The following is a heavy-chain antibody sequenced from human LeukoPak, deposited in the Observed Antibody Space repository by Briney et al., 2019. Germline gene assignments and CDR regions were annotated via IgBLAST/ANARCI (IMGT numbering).Heavy chain of an antibody. D-gene: IGHD3-10*01. CDR1: GGSISSYY. Sequence: SETLSLPCTVSGGSISSYYWSWIRQPPGKGLEWIGYIYYSGSTNYNPSLKSRVTISLDTSRNQFSLKLNSVTAADTAVYYCAQSNGYGLIDIWGQGTMVTVSS. CDR2: IYYSGST. V-gene: IGHV4-59*12. J-gene: IGHJ3*02. CDR3: AQSNGYGLIDI.